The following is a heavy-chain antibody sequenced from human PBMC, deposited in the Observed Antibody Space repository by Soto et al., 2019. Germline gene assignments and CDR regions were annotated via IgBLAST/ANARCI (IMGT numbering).Heavy chain of an antibody. CDR2: INPNSGGT. J-gene: IGHJ4*02. CDR3: ARTPYSSSPPFDY. CDR1: GYTFTGYY. Sequence: ASVKVSCKASGYTFTGYYTHWVRQAPGQGLEWMGWINPNSGGTNYAQKFQGWVTMTRDTSISTAYMELSRLRSDDTAVYYCARTPYSSSPPFDYWGQGTLVTVSS. V-gene: IGHV1-2*04. D-gene: IGHD6-6*01.